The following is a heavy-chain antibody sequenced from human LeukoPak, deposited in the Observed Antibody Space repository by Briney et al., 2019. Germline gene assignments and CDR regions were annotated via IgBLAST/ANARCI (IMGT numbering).Heavy chain of an antibody. V-gene: IGHV3-23*01. Sequence: GGSLRLSCAASGFTFNSYAMSWVRQAPGKGLEWVSAISGSGASTFYADSVKGRFTISRDNSKNTLYLQVNSLRAEDTAVYYCAKGPLLEWLLGWGQGTLVTVSS. D-gene: IGHD3-3*01. CDR2: ISGSGAST. CDR1: GFTFNSYA. CDR3: AKGPLLEWLLG. J-gene: IGHJ4*02.